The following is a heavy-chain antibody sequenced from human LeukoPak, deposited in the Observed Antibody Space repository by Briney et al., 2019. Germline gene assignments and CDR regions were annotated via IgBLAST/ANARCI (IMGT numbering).Heavy chain of an antibody. CDR3: AKGEGYCSGGTCYRYFDL. CDR2: IGTTDCNT. J-gene: IGHJ2*01. Sequence: GGSLRLSCAASEFTISTNVCTWVRQAPGKGLEWVSIIGTTDCNTYYADSVKGRFIISRDNSKNTVYLQMHSLRAEDTAVYYCAKGEGYCSGGTCYRYFDLWGRGTLVTVSS. V-gene: IGHV3-23*01. D-gene: IGHD2-15*01. CDR1: EFTISTNV.